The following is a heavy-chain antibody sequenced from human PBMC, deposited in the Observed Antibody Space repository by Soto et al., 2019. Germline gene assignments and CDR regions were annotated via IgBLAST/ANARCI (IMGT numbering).Heavy chain of an antibody. CDR2: IYYSGST. CDR3: ARPYSSPSGILI. CDR1: GGSISSNSYS. V-gene: IGHV4-39*01. J-gene: IGHJ3*02. D-gene: IGHD6-13*01. Sequence: PSETLSLTCTVSGGSISSNSYSWGWIRQPPGKGLEWIGSIYYSGSTYYNPSLKSRVTISVDTSKNQFSLKLSSVTATDTAVYYCARPYSSPSGILIWGQGTMVTVSS.